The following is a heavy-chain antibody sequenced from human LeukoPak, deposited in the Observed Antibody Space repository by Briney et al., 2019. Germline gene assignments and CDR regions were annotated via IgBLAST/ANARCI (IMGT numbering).Heavy chain of an antibody. D-gene: IGHD6-6*01. CDR2: IIPIFGTA. CDR1: GGTFSSYA. V-gene: IGHV1-69*05. CDR3: ARRGGQLVREKYFDL. J-gene: IGHJ2*01. Sequence: GASVKVSCKASGGTFSSYAISWVRQAPGQGLEWMGGIIPIFGTANYAQKFQGRVTITTDESTSTAYMELSSLRSEDTAVYYCARRGGQLVREKYFDLWGRGTLVTVSS.